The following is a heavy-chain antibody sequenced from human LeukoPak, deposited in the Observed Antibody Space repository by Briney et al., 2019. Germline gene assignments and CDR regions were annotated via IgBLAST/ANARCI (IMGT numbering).Heavy chain of an antibody. J-gene: IGHJ4*02. CDR2: LNSDGSST. Sequence: GGSLRLSCAASGFTFSDYWMHWVRQAPGKGLVWVSRLNSDGSSTIYADSVKGRFTVSRDNAKNTLYLQMSSLRAEDTAVYYCARGLGGTCDHWGQGTLVTVSS. V-gene: IGHV3-74*01. CDR1: GFTFSDYW. CDR3: ARGLGGTCDH. D-gene: IGHD3-10*01.